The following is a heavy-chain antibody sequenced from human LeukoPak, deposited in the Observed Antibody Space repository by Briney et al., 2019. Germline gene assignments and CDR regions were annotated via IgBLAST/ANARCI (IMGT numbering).Heavy chain of an antibody. Sequence: GGSLRLSCAASGFTFSSYSMNWVRQAPGKGLEWVSSISSSSSYIYYADSVKGRFTISRDNAKNSLYLQMNSLRAEDTAVYYCARDRRDGCTEHFDYWGQGTLVTVSS. CDR3: ARDRRDGCTEHFDY. J-gene: IGHJ4*02. CDR1: GFTFSSYS. D-gene: IGHD5-24*01. CDR2: ISSSSSYI. V-gene: IGHV3-21*01.